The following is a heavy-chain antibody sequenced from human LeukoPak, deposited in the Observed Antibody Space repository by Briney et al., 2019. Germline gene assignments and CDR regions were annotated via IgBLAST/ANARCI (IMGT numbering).Heavy chain of an antibody. D-gene: IGHD3-3*01. Sequence: SETLSLTCAAYGGSFSGYYWSWIRQPPGKGLEWIGEINHSGSTNYNPSLKSRVTISVDTSKNQFSLKLSSVTAADTAVYYCARGETLDFWSGYYYDYWGQGTLVTVSS. J-gene: IGHJ4*02. CDR1: GGSFSGYY. V-gene: IGHV4-34*01. CDR3: ARGETLDFWSGYYYDY. CDR2: INHSGST.